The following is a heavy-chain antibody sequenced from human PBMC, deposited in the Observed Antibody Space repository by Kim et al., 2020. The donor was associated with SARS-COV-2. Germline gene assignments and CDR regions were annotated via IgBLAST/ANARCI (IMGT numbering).Heavy chain of an antibody. V-gene: IGHV3-11*05. CDR3: ARDPPVGATPADYYYGMDV. J-gene: IGHJ6*02. D-gene: IGHD1-26*01. Sequence: RFTISRGNAKNSLYLQMNSLRAEDTAVYYCARDPPVGATPADYYYGMDVWGQGTTVTVSS.